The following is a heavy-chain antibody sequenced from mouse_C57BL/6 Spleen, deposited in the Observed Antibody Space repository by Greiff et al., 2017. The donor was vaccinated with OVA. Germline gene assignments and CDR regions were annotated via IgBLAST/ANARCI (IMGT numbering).Heavy chain of an antibody. CDR3: TTPYGNYQAWFAY. Sequence: VQLQQSGAELVRPGASVKLSCTASGFNIKDYYMHWVKQRPEQGLEWIGRIDPEDGDTEYAPKFQGKATMTADTSSNTAYLQLSSLTSEDTAVYYCTTPYGNYQAWFAYWGQGTLVTVSA. D-gene: IGHD2-1*01. CDR2: IDPEDGDT. V-gene: IGHV14-1*01. CDR1: GFNIKDYY. J-gene: IGHJ3*01.